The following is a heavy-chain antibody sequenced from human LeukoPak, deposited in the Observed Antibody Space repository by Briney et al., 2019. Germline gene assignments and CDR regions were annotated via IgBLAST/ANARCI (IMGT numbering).Heavy chain of an antibody. CDR2: INWNGGST. CDR1: GFTFDDYG. V-gene: IGHV3-20*04. Sequence: GGSLRLSCAASGFTFDDYGMSWVRQAPGKGLEWVSGINWNGGSTGYADSVKGRFTISRDNAKNPLYLQMNSLRAEDTALYYCARARGDGYNRIYYYYYDMDVWGKGTTVTVSS. D-gene: IGHD5-24*01. J-gene: IGHJ6*03. CDR3: ARARGDGYNRIYYYYYDMDV.